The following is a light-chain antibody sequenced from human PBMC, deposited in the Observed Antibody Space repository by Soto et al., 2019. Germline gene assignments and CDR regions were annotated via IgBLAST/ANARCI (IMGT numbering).Light chain of an antibody. CDR1: SSDVGGYNY. CDR3: TSYTSSSTPDV. J-gene: IGLJ1*01. Sequence: QSALTQPASVSGSPGQSITISCTGTSSDVGGYNYVSWYQQHPGKAPKLMIYEVSNRPLGVSNRFSGSKSGNTASLTTSGLQAEDEADYYCTSYTSSSTPDVFGTGTKLTVL. V-gene: IGLV2-14*01. CDR2: EVS.